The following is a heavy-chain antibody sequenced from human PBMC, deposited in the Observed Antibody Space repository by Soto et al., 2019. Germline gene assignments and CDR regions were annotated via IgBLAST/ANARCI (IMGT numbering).Heavy chain of an antibody. CDR2: ISAYNGNT. Sequence: QVRLVQSGAEVKKPGASVKVSCKASGYTFTSYGISWVRQAPGQGLEWMGWISAYNGNTNYAQKLQGRVTMTTDTSTSTAYMELRSLRSDDTAVYYCARDWYNWNYGNLLDVGGADYWGQGTLVTVSS. CDR1: GYTFTSYG. V-gene: IGHV1-18*01. D-gene: IGHD1-7*01. CDR3: ARDWYNWNYGNLLDVGGADY. J-gene: IGHJ4*02.